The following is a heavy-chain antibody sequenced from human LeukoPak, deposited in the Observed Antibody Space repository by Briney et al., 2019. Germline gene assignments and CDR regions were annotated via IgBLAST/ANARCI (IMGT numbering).Heavy chain of an antibody. CDR2: FFHRGST. CDR1: SGSISGWY. Sequence: SETLSLTCTVSSGSISGWYWSWIRQPPGKALEWIGYFFHRGSTNHNPSLKCRVTMSVDTSKNQFSLRLSSVTAADTAVYYCATWDTNWFDPWGQGILVTVSS. V-gene: IGHV4-59*08. J-gene: IGHJ5*02. CDR3: ATWDTNWFDP. D-gene: IGHD5-18*01.